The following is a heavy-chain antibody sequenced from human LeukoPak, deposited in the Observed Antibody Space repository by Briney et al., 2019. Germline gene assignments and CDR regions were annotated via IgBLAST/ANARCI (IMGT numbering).Heavy chain of an antibody. CDR2: IYHSGST. CDR3: ASYSGSYYVRD. D-gene: IGHD1-26*01. J-gene: IGHJ4*02. Sequence: SETLSLTCTVSGYSISSGYYWGWIRQPPGKGLEWIGSIYHSGSTYYNPSLKSRVTISVDTSKNQFSLKLSSVTAADTAVYYCASYSGSYYVRDWGQGTLVTVSS. V-gene: IGHV4-38-2*02. CDR1: GYSISSGYY.